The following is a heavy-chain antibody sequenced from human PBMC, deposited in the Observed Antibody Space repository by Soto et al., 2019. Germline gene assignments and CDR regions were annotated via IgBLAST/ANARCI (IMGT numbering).Heavy chain of an antibody. Sequence: ASVKVSCKASGYTFTSYGISWVRQAPGQGLEWMGWISAYNGNTNYAQKLQGRVTMTTDTSTSTAYMELRSLRSDDRAVYYCARDRAIAVAGTHFDYWGQGTLVTVSS. J-gene: IGHJ4*02. D-gene: IGHD6-19*01. CDR2: ISAYNGNT. CDR3: ARDRAIAVAGTHFDY. V-gene: IGHV1-18*01. CDR1: GYTFTSYG.